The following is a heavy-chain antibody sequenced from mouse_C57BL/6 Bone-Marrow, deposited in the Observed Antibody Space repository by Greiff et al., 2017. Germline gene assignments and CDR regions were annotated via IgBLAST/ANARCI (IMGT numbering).Heavy chain of an antibody. CDR2: IYPRSGNT. D-gene: IGHD1-1*01. J-gene: IGHJ2*01. CDR1: GYTFTSYG. V-gene: IGHV1-81*01. CDR3: AREGVTTVVFDY. Sequence: QVQLQQSGAELARPGASVKLSCKASGYTFTSYGISWVKQRTGQGLEWIGEIYPRSGNTYYNEKFKGQATLTADNTSSTAYMELRSLTSEDSAVYFCAREGVTTVVFDYWGQGTTLTVSS.